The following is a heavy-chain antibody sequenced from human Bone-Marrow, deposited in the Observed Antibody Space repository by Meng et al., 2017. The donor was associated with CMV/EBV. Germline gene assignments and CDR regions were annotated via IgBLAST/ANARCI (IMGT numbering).Heavy chain of an antibody. D-gene: IGHD3-22*01. CDR2: INHSGST. CDR3: ARGVDYYDSSGYYY. Sequence: QVSLQQWGAGLLKPSESLCLTCAVYGWSFCGYYWSWIRQPPGKGLEWIGEINHSGSTNYNPSLKSRVTISVDTSKNQFSLKLSSVTAADTAVYYCARGVDYYDSSGYYYWGQGTLVTVSS. V-gene: IGHV4-34*01. J-gene: IGHJ4*02. CDR1: GWSFCGYY.